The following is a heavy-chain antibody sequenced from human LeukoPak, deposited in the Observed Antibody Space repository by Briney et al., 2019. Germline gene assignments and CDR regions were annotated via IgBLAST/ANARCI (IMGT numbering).Heavy chain of an antibody. V-gene: IGHV3-53*01. CDR2: MYTGGST. CDR1: GFMVSRDY. J-gene: IGHJ3*02. Sequence: GGALRLSCAASGFMVSRDYMSWVRQAPGKGLEWVSVMYTGGSTYYADSVKGRFTISRDNSKNTLNLQMNSLRAEDTALYYCARRISGASYAFDIWGQGTMVTVSS. CDR3: ARRISGASYAFDI.